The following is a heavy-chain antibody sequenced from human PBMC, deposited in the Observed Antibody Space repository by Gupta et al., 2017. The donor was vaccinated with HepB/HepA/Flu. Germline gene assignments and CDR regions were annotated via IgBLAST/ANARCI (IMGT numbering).Heavy chain of an antibody. CDR2: INHSGST. Sequence: QVQLQQWGAGLLKPSETLSLTCAVYGGSFRGYYWSWLRQPPGKGLEWIGQINHSGSTNYNPSLKSRVTISVDTSKNQFSLKLSSVTAADTAVYYCARGGYCSSTSCRNFDYWGQGTLVTVSS. CDR3: ARGGYCSSTSCRNFDY. D-gene: IGHD2-2*01. J-gene: IGHJ4*02. CDR1: GGSFRGYY. V-gene: IGHV4-34*01.